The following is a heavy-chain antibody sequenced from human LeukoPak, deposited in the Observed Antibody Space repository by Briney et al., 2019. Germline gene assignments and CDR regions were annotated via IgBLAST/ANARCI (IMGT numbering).Heavy chain of an antibody. CDR1: GFTFDDYA. CDR2: ISGDGGST. J-gene: IGHJ4*02. V-gene: IGHV3-43*02. D-gene: IGHD4-11*01. Sequence: GGSLRLSCPASGFTFDDYAMHWVRQAPGKGLEWVSLISGDGGSTYYADSVKGRFTISRDNSKNSLYLQMNSLRTEDTALYYCAKDNPTTVTEYYFDYWGQGTLVTVSS. CDR3: AKDNPTTVTEYYFDY.